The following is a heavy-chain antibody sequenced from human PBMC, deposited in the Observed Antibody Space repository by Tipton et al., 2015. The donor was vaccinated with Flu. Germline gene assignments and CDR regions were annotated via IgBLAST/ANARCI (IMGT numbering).Heavy chain of an antibody. J-gene: IGHJ4*02. CDR1: GFIVSSNY. CDR2: IYSGGDT. Sequence: SLRLSCAASGFIVSSNYMSWVRQAPGKGLEWVSVIYSGGDTYYADSVKGRFTISRDNSKNTLFLQVNSLRAEDTAVYYCARDPRLHYDSGGPSPPNDYWGQGTLVTVSS. V-gene: IGHV3-53*05. D-gene: IGHD3-22*01. CDR3: ARDPRLHYDSGGPSPPNDY.